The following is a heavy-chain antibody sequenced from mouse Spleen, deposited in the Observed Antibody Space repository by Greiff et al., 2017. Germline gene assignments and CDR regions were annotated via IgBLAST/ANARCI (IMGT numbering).Heavy chain of an antibody. CDR1: GFTFTDYY. V-gene: IGHV7-3*01. J-gene: IGHJ2*01. D-gene: IGHD1-1*02. CDR3: ARSISLYGPLDY. Sequence: EVMLVESGGGLVQPGGSLSLSCEASGFTFTDYYMSWVRQPPGKVLEWLGFIRNKANGYTTEYSASVKGRFTISRDNSQSILYLQMNALRAEDSATYDCARSISLYGPLDYWGQGTTLTVSS. CDR2: IRNKANGYTT.